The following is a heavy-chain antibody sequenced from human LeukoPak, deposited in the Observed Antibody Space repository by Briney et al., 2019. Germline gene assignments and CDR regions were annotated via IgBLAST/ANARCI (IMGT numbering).Heavy chain of an antibody. Sequence: PSETLSLTCTVSGASISSGGYYWSWIRQHPGKGLEWIGYIYYGGSTYYNPSLKSRITISVDTSKNQFSLELSSVTAADTAVYYCAKADGVVRGYYFEYWGQGIMVTVSS. CDR1: GASISSGGYY. CDR2: IYYGGST. D-gene: IGHD2-8*01. CDR3: AKADGVVRGYYFEY. V-gene: IGHV4-31*03. J-gene: IGHJ4*02.